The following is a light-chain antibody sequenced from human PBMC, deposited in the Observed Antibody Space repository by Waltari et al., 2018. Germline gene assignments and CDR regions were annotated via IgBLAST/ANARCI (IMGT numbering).Light chain of an antibody. Sequence: SYVPTQPPSVSVAAGKTASITCWGDDIGSKSVHWFQQKPGQAPVLVIYYDNDRPSGIPERFSGSNSGNTATLTISRVEAGDEADYYCHLWDSSTVNWVFGGGTKLTVL. CDR1: DIGSKS. J-gene: IGLJ3*02. CDR2: YDN. V-gene: IGLV3-21*04. CDR3: HLWDSSTVNWV.